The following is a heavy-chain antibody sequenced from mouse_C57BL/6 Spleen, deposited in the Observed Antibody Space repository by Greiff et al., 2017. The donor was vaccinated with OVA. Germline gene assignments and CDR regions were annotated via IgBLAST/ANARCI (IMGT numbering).Heavy chain of an antibody. V-gene: IGHV1-54*01. CDR2: INPGSGGT. J-gene: IGHJ4*01. Sequence: QVQLKQSGAELVRPGTSVKVSCKASGYAFTNYLIEWVKQRPGQGLEWIGVINPGSGGTNYNEKFKGKATLTADKSSSTAYMQLSSLTSEDSAVYFCARRSETMDYWGQGTSVTVSS. CDR3: ARRSETMDY. CDR1: GYAFTNYL.